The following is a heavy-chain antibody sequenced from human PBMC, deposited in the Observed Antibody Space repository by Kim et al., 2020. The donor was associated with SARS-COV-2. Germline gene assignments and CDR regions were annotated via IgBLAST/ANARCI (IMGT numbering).Heavy chain of an antibody. V-gene: IGHV4-31*02. J-gene: IGHJ4*02. CDR3: ARVHSGSYLH. D-gene: IGHD3-10*01. Sequence: STYYNPSLKSRVTISVDTSKNQFSLKLSSVTAADTAVYYCARVHSGSYLHWGQGTLVTVSP. CDR2: ST.